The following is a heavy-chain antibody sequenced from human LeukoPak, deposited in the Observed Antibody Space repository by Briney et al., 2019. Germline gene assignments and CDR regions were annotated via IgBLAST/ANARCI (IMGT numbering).Heavy chain of an antibody. J-gene: IGHJ4*02. CDR1: GFTFSSYG. CDR2: IWYDGSNK. CDR3: ASVGIAVGG. D-gene: IGHD6-19*01. Sequence: GGSLRLSCAASGFTFSSYGMHWVRQAPGKGPEWVAVIWYDGSNKYYADSVKGRFTISRDNSKNTLYLQMNSLRAEDTAVYYCASVGIAVGGWGQGTLVTVSS. V-gene: IGHV3-33*01.